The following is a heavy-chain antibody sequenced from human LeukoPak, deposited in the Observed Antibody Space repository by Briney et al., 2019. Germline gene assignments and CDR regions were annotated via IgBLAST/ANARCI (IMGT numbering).Heavy chain of an antibody. V-gene: IGHV3-23*01. CDR3: AKACYAVGAINYFDY. CDR2: ISGSGGST. Sequence: GGSLRLSCAASGSTFSSYSMNWVRQAPGKGLEWVSAISGSGGSTYYADSVKGRFTISRDNSKNTLYLQMNSLRAEDTAVYYCAKACYAVGAINYFDYWGQGTLVTVSS. CDR1: GSTFSSYS. D-gene: IGHD1-26*01. J-gene: IGHJ4*02.